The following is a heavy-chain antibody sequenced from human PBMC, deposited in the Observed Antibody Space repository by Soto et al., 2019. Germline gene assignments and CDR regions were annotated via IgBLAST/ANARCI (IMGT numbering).Heavy chain of an antibody. Sequence: LSLTCTVSGGSISSGDYYWSWIRQPPGKGLEWIGYISYSGSTHSNPSLKSRVSISVDTSKNQFSLKLNSVTAADTAVYYCARDKTRGSSTALDYWGQGTLVTVSS. V-gene: IGHV4-30-4*01. CDR1: GGSISSGDYY. CDR3: ARDKTRGSSTALDY. CDR2: ISYSGST. D-gene: IGHD6-6*01. J-gene: IGHJ4*02.